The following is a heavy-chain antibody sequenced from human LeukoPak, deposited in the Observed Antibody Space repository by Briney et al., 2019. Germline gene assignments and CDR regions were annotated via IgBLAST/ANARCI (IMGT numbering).Heavy chain of an antibody. CDR2: ISSSSSYI. Sequence: PGGSLRLSCAASGFTFSSYSMNWVRQAPGKGLEWVSSISSSSSYIYYADSVKGRFTISRDNAKNSLYLQMNSLRAEDTAVYYCARVAGEMATMRDWGFDNWGQGTLVTVSS. CDR1: GFTFSSYS. D-gene: IGHD5-24*01. CDR3: ARVAGEMATMRDWGFDN. V-gene: IGHV3-21*01. J-gene: IGHJ4*02.